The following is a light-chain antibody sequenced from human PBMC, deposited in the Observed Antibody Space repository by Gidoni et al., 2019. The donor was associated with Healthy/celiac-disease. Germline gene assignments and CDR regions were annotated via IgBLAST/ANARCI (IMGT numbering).Light chain of an antibody. Sequence: QSVLTHPPSTSRTPGQRVTLSCSGSSSNIRSNYVYWYQQLPGKAPKLLIYKDNQRPSGVPDRFSGSKSGTSASVAISGLRSDDEADYYCAAWDDILSGEVFGGGTKLTVL. CDR3: AAWDDILSGEV. CDR1: SSNIRSNY. V-gene: IGLV1-47*01. J-gene: IGLJ3*02. CDR2: KDN.